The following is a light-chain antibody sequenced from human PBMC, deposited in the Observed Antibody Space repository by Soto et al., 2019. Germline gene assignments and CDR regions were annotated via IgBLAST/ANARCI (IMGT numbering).Light chain of an antibody. CDR1: RSINTY. CDR2: SAS. Sequence: DIQMTQSPSFLSASVRDRVTITCRASRSINTYVNWYQPRPGKAPELLIYSASSLHTGVPSRFSGSGAGTDFTFTINSLLPEDFAIYYCQQTYSTHRTFDQGTKVDIK. CDR3: QQTYSTHRT. J-gene: IGKJ1*01. V-gene: IGKV1-39*01.